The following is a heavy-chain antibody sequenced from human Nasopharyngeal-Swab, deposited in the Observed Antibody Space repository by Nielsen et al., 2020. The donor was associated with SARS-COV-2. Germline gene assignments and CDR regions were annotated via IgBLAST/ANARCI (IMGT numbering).Heavy chain of an antibody. CDR3: ARERVVFGELSLSYFDY. V-gene: IGHV3-11*01. D-gene: IGHD3-16*02. CDR1: GFTFSDYY. CDR2: ISSSGSTI. Sequence: GESLKISCAASGFTFSDYYMSWIRQAPGKGLEWVSYISSSGSTIYYADSVKGRFTISRDNAKNSLYLQMNSLRAEDTAVYYCARERVVFGELSLSYFDYWGQGTLVTVSS. J-gene: IGHJ4*02.